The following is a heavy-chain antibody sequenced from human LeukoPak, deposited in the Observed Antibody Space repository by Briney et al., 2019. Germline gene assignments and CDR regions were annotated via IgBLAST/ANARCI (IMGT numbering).Heavy chain of an antibody. J-gene: IGHJ3*02. Sequence: GGSLRLSCAASGFTLSSYSMNWVRQAPGKGLEWVSSITSSSSYIYYADSVKGRFTISRDNAKNSLYLQMNSLRAEDTAVYYCARDDPRGSYVNDAFDIWGQGTMVTVSS. D-gene: IGHD1-26*01. V-gene: IGHV3-21*01. CDR2: ITSSSSYI. CDR3: ARDDPRGSYVNDAFDI. CDR1: GFTLSSYS.